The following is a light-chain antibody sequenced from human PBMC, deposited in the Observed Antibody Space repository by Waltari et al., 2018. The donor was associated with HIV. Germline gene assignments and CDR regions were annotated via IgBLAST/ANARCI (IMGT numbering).Light chain of an antibody. CDR3: QQYYSTPDT. CDR1: QSVLYSPNNKNY. V-gene: IGKV4-1*01. CDR2: WAS. J-gene: IGKJ2*01. Sequence: DIVMTQSPDSLAVSLGARAPSNCKSTQSVLYSPNNKNYLAWYQQKPGQPPKLLIYWASTRESGVPDRFSGSESGTDFTLTISSLQAEDVAVYYCQQYYSTPDTFGQGTKLEIK.